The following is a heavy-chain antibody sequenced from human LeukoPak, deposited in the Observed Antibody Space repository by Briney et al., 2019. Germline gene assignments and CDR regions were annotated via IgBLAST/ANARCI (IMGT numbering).Heavy chain of an antibody. Sequence: SVKVSCKASGGTFSSYAISWVRQAPGQGLEWMGGIIPIFGTANYAQKFQGRVTITADESTSTAYMELSSLRSEDTAVYYCARGSSLDYGDYKGMDVWGQGTTVTVS. CDR3: ARGSSLDYGDYKGMDV. CDR1: GGTFSSYA. D-gene: IGHD4-17*01. CDR2: IIPIFGTA. J-gene: IGHJ6*02. V-gene: IGHV1-69*13.